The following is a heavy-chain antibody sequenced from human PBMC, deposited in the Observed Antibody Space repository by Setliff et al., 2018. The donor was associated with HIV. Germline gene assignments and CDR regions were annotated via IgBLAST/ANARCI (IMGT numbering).Heavy chain of an antibody. CDR2: INLSGGT. CDR1: NGSFNGYY. J-gene: IGHJ4*02. D-gene: IGHD3-16*01. V-gene: IGHV4-34*01. CDR3: ALLEVPFIGGRIPSF. Sequence: SETLSLTCAVYNGSFNGYYWSWIRQPPGKGLEWIGEINLSGGTTYNPSLNGRVGISVDTSKNQFSLKLITLTVADTAVYYCALLEVPFIGGRIPSFWGQGTLVTVSS.